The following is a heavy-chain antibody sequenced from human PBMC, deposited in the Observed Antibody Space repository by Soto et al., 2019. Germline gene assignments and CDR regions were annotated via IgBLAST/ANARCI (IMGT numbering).Heavy chain of an antibody. CDR2: ISYDGTIT. D-gene: IGHD2-2*01. CDR1: GFTISNYG. V-gene: IGHV3-30-3*01. Sequence: PGGSLRLSCAASGFTISNYGMHWVRQAPGKGLEGVAVISYDGTITYYADSVKGRFTISRDNSKNTLYLQMNSLRTEDTAVYYCATTRVGPCSSSICFSGIFDGMDVWGQVTMVTVSS. J-gene: IGHJ6*02. CDR3: ATTRVGPCSSSICFSGIFDGMDV.